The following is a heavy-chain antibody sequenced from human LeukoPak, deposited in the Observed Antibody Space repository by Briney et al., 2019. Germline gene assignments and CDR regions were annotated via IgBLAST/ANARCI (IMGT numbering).Heavy chain of an antibody. D-gene: IGHD5-12*01. CDR2: ILYDGSNK. V-gene: IGHV3-30*04. Sequence: PGGSLRPSCAASGFTFSSYAMHWVRQAPGKGLEWVAVILYDGSNKYYADSVKGRFTISRDNSKNTLYLQMNSLRAEDTAVYYCARGGDIVATIEPDYWGQGTLVTVSS. CDR3: ARGGDIVATIEPDY. J-gene: IGHJ4*02. CDR1: GFTFSSYA.